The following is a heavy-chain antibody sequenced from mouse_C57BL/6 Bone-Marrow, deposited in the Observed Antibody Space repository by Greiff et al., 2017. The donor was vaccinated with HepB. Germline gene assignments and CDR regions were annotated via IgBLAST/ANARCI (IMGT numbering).Heavy chain of an antibody. CDR3: ARDDHNAAPWFAY. Sequence: QVQLQQPGAELVRPGSSVKLSCKASGYTFTSYWMHWVKQRPIQGLEWIGNIDPSDSETHYNQKFKDKATLTVDKSSSTAYMQLCSLTSEDSAVYYCARDDHNAAPWFAYWGQGTLVTVSA. J-gene: IGHJ3*01. CDR1: GYTFTSYW. CDR2: IDPSDSET. D-gene: IGHD6-1*01. V-gene: IGHV1-52*01.